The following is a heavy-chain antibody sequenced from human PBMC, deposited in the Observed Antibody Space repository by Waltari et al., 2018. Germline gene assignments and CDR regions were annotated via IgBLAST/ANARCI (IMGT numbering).Heavy chain of an antibody. CDR3: ARGESSSWSLFDP. D-gene: IGHD6-13*01. CDR1: GGSISSSSYY. V-gene: IGHV4-39*07. J-gene: IGHJ5*02. CDR2: IYYSGST. Sequence: QLQLQESGPGLVKPSETLSLTCTVSGGSISSSSYYWGWIRQPPGKGLEWIGSIYYSGSTYYHPSLKSRVTISVDTSQNRFSLALSSGTAADTAVYYGARGESSSWSLFDPSGQRPLVTVSS.